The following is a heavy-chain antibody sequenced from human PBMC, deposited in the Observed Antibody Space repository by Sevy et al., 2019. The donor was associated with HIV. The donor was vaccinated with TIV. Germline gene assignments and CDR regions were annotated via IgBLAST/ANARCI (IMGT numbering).Heavy chain of an antibody. CDR3: ARGGIKGYYYDSSGPTNWFDP. V-gene: IGHV3-48*02. J-gene: IGHJ5*02. D-gene: IGHD3-22*01. CDR1: GFTFSSYS. CDR2: ISSSSSTI. Sequence: GGSLRLSCAASGFTFSSYSMNWVRQAPGKGLEWVSYISSSSSTIYYADSVKGRFTIPRDNAKNSLYLQMNSLRDEDTAVYYCARGGIKGYYYDSSGPTNWFDPWGQGTLVTVSS.